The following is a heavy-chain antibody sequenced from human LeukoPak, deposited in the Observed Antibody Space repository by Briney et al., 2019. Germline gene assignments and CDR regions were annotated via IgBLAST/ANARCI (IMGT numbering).Heavy chain of an antibody. V-gene: IGHV4-34*01. Sequence: KASETLSLTCAVYGGSFSGSYWSWIRQPPGKGLEWIGEINHSGSTNYNPSLKSRVTISVDTSKNQFSLRLSFVTAADTAVHYCARRGYASGSFGYWGQGTLVTVSS. D-gene: IGHD3-10*01. CDR3: ARRGYASGSFGY. CDR2: INHSGST. CDR1: GGSFSGSY. J-gene: IGHJ4*02.